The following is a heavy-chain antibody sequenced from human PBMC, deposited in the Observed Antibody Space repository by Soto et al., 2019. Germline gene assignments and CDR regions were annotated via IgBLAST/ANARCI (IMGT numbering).Heavy chain of an antibody. J-gene: IGHJ4*02. CDR3: ARVFSRYYDSSGYYYVNYFDY. CDR2: IYYSGST. D-gene: IGHD3-22*01. CDR1: GGSISSYY. V-gene: IGHV4-59*08. Sequence: SETLSLTCTVSGGSISSYYWSWIRQPPGKGLEWIGYIYYSGSTNYNPSLKSRVTISVDTSKNQFSLKLSSVTAADTAVYYCARVFSRYYDSSGYYYVNYFDYWGQGTLVTVSS.